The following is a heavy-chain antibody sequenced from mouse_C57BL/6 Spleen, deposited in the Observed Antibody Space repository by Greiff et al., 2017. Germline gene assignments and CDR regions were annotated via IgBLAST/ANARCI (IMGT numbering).Heavy chain of an antibody. CDR3: ARYYGEGDYFDY. D-gene: IGHD1-1*02. CDR2: IDPSDSYT. Sequence: QVQLQQPGAELVRPGTSVKLSCKASGYTFTSYWMHWVKQRPGQGLEWIGVIDPSDSYTNYNQKFKGKATLTVDTSSSTAYMQLSSLTSEDSAVYYCARYYGEGDYFDYWGQGTTLTVSS. CDR1: GYTFTSYW. V-gene: IGHV1-59*01. J-gene: IGHJ2*01.